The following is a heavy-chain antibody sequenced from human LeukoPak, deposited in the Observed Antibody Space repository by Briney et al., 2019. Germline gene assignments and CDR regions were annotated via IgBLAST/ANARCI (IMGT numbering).Heavy chain of an antibody. V-gene: IGHV3-23*01. CDR2: ISGSGGST. D-gene: IGHD3-22*01. Sequence: GGSLRLSCAASGFTFSSYAMSWVRQAPGKGLEWVSAISGSGGSTYYADSVKGRFTISRDNSKNTLYLQMNSLRAEGTAVYYCAKDGRPSSGYPYYFDYWGQGTLVTVSS. CDR3: AKDGRPSSGYPYYFDY. CDR1: GFTFSSYA. J-gene: IGHJ4*02.